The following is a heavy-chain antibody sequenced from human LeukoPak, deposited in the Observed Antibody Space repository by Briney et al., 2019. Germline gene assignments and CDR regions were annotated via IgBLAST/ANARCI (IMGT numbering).Heavy chain of an antibody. CDR2: IRSKAYGGTT. CDR3: TRDEGTGVVFDY. CDR1: GFTFGDYA. J-gene: IGHJ4*02. V-gene: IGHV3-49*04. D-gene: IGHD1-1*01. Sequence: PGGSLRLSCTASGFTFGDYAMSWVRQAPGKGLEWVGFIRSKAYGGTTEYAASVKGRFTISRDDSKSIAYLQMNSLKTEDTAVYYCTRDEGTGVVFDYWGQGTLVTVSS.